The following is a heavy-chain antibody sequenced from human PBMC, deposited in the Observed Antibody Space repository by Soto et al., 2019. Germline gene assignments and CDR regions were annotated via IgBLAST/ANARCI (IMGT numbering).Heavy chain of an antibody. CDR3: APVIFGYHCGYPAGGNPFDP. CDR1: GYTFTSYG. CDR2: ISAYNGNT. Sequence: GASVKVSCKASGYTFTSYGISWVRQAPGQGLEGMGWISAYNGNTNYAQKLQGRGNMTTETSTSTAYMGLSSLKSDDPSVYYSAPVIFGYHCGYPAGGNPFDPCRQGTLVTVSS. J-gene: IGHJ5*02. V-gene: IGHV1-18*01. D-gene: IGHD6-25*01.